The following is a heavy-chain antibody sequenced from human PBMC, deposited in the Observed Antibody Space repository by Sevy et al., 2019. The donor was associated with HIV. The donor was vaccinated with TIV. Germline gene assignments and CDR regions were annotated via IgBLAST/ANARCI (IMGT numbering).Heavy chain of an antibody. J-gene: IGHJ5*02. CDR2: ISISGADK. V-gene: IGHV3-23*01. Sequence: GGSLRLSCAASGFTLSSYAMSWVRQAPGKGLEWVSSISISGADKYYADSVKGRFTISRDNSQSRLYLQMNSLRAEDTALYYCAKALVETEDKNEFDPWGQGTLVTVSS. D-gene: IGHD2-8*02. CDR1: GFTLSSYA. CDR3: AKALVETEDKNEFDP.